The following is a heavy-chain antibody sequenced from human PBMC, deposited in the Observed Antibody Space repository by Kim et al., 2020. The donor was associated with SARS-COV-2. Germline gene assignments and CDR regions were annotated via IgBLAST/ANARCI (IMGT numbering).Heavy chain of an antibody. CDR2: INHSGST. CDR3: ARGGGYSFYYFDY. Sequence: SETLSLTCAVYGGSFSGYYWSWIRQPPGKGLEWIGEINHSGSTNYNPSLKSRVTISVDTSKNQFSLKLSSVTAADTAVYYCARGGGYSFYYFDYWGQGTLVTVSS. V-gene: IGHV4-34*01. CDR1: GGSFSGYY. J-gene: IGHJ4*02. D-gene: IGHD3-10*01.